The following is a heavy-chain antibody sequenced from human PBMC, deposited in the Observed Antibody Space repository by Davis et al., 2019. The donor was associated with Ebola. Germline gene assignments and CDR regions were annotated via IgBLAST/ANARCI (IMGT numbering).Heavy chain of an antibody. V-gene: IGHV3-7*03. D-gene: IGHD2-2*01. Sequence: PGGSLRLSCAASGFTFSSYWMIWVRQPPGKGLEWVANIKEDGSEKYYVDSVKGRFTISRDNAKNSLYLQMNSLRAEDTALYYCARDANYCRSPICYDVFDIWGQGTMVTVSS. CDR3: ARDANYCRSPICYDVFDI. CDR1: GFTFSSYW. CDR2: IKEDGSEK. J-gene: IGHJ3*02.